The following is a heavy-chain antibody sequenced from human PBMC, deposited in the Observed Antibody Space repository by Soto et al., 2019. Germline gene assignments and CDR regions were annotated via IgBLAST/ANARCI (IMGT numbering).Heavy chain of an antibody. J-gene: IGHJ4*02. CDR3: ARELQGLYYFDY. V-gene: IGHV1-3*01. CDR2: INAGNGNT. CDR1: GYTFISYA. Sequence: ASVKVSCKASGYTFISYAVHWVRQAPGQRLEWMGWINAGNGNTKYSQKFQGRVTITRDTSASTAYMELTSLRSEDTAVYYCARELQGLYYFDYWGQGTLVTVSS. D-gene: IGHD2-15*01.